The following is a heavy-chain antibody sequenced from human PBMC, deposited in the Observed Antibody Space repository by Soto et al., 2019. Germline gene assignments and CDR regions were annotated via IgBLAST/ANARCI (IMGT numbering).Heavy chain of an antibody. CDR3: ANPIPPSRLYGDYVP. D-gene: IGHD4-17*01. J-gene: IGHJ5*02. Sequence: GGSLRLSCAASGFTFSSYGMHWVRQAPGKGLEWVAVISYDGSNKYYADSVKGRFTISRDNSKNTLYLQMNSLRAEDTAVYYCANPIPPSRLYGDYVPWGQGTLVTVSS. CDR2: ISYDGSNK. CDR1: GFTFSSYG. V-gene: IGHV3-30*18.